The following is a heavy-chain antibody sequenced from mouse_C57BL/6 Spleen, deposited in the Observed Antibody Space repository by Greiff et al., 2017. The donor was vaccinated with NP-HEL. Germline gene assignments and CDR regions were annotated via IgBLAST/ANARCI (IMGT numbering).Heavy chain of an antibody. CDR2: ISYDGSN. Sequence: EVKLQQSGPGLVKPSQSLSLTCSVPGYSITSGYYWNWIRQFPGNKLEWMGYISYDGSNNYNPSLKNRISITRDTSKNQFFLKLNSVTTEDTATYYCARVGNYVSYAMDYWGQGTSVTVSS. CDR3: ARVGNYVSYAMDY. CDR1: GYSITSGYY. J-gene: IGHJ4*01. D-gene: IGHD2-1*01. V-gene: IGHV3-6*01.